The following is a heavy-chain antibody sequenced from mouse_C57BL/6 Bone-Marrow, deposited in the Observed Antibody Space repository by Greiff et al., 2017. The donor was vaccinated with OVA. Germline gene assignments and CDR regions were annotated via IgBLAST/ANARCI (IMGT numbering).Heavy chain of an antibody. Sequence: QVQLQESGAELVKPGASVKLSCKASGYTFTEYTIHWVKQRSGQGLEWIGWFYPGSGSIKYNEKFKDKATLTADESSSTVYMELSRLTSEDSSVYFCARHVYDYGWFAYWGQGTLVTVSA. D-gene: IGHD2-4*01. CDR3: ARHVYDYGWFAY. CDR2: FYPGSGSI. CDR1: GYTFTEYT. J-gene: IGHJ3*01. V-gene: IGHV1-62-2*01.